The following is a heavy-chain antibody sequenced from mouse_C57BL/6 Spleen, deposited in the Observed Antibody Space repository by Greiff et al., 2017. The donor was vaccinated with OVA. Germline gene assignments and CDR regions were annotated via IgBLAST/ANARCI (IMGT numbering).Heavy chain of an antibody. Sequence: VQLQQSGPELVKPGASVKISCKASGYTFTDYYMNWVKQSHGKSLEWIGDINPNNGGTSYNQKFKGKATLTVDKSSSTAYMELRSLTSEDSAVYYCATYSNYVWFAYWGQGTLVTVSA. V-gene: IGHV1-26*01. D-gene: IGHD2-5*01. J-gene: IGHJ3*01. CDR3: ATYSNYVWFAY. CDR2: INPNNGGT. CDR1: GYTFTDYY.